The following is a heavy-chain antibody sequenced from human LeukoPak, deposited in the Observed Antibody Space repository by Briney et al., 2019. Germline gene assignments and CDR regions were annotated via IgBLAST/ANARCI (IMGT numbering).Heavy chain of an antibody. CDR3: AKCSGGNNNQNY. CDR2: ISGSGGST. Sequence: PGGSLRLSCAASGFTFSSYAMSWVRQAPGKGLEWVSAISGSGGSTYYADSVKGRFTISRDNSKNTLYLEMNSLRAEDTAVYYCAKCSGGNNNQNYWGQGTLVTVSS. D-gene: IGHD2-15*01. V-gene: IGHV3-23*01. CDR1: GFTFSSYA. J-gene: IGHJ4*02.